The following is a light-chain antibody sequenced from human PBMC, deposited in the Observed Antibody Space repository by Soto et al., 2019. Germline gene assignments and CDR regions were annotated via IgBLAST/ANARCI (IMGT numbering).Light chain of an antibody. Sequence: EIVMTQSPATLSVSPGERATLSCRASQSVSSNLAWYQQKPGQAPRLLIYGASTRATGIPARFSGSGSGTEFTLTISRLQCEDFAVYYCQQYNNWYTFGQGTKLEIK. CDR2: GAS. V-gene: IGKV3-15*01. CDR3: QQYNNWYT. J-gene: IGKJ2*01. CDR1: QSVSSN.